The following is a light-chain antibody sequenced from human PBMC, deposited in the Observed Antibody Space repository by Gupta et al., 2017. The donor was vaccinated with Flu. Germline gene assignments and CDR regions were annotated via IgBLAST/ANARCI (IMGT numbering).Light chain of an antibody. CDR3: QQYIQWPT. Sequence: EIVMTQSPATLSVSPGERASLSCRASDYISNKLAWYQQRPGQAPRLLIHSASTRATGIPVRFSGSGSGTDFTLTISSLQSEDFVVYYCQQYIQWPTFGQGTNVE. V-gene: IGKV3-15*01. CDR1: DYISNK. CDR2: SAS. J-gene: IGKJ1*01.